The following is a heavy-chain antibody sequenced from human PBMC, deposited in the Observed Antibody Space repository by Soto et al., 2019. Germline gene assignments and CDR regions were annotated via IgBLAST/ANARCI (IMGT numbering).Heavy chain of an antibody. J-gene: IGHJ4*02. CDR3: ARASRIMITFGGVIVNDY. CDR1: GYTFTSYD. CDR2: MNPYNGNT. Sequence: ASVKVSCKASGYTFTSYDINWVRQATGQGLEWMGWMNPYNGNTGYAQKLQGRVTMTTNTSMSTAYMELRSLRSDDTAVYYCARASRIMITFGGVIVNDYWGQGTLVTVSS. D-gene: IGHD3-16*02. V-gene: IGHV1-8*01.